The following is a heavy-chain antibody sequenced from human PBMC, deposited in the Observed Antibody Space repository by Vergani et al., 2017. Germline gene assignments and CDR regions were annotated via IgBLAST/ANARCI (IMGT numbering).Heavy chain of an antibody. Sequence: VQLVESGGGVVQPGRSLRLSCAASGFTFSSYAMHWVRQAPGKGLEWVGRIKSKTDGGTTDYAAPVKGRFTISRDDSKNTLYLQMNSLRAEDTAVYYCARPPPYSGSKGSEYFQHWGQGTLVTVSS. CDR2: IKSKTDGGTT. V-gene: IGHV3-15*01. D-gene: IGHD1-26*01. CDR1: GFTFSSYA. CDR3: ARPPPYSGSKGSEYFQH. J-gene: IGHJ1*01.